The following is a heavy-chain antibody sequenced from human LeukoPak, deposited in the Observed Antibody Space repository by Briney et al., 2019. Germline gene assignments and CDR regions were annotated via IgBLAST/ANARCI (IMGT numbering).Heavy chain of an antibody. CDR2: INAGNGNT. D-gene: IGHD6-19*01. J-gene: IGHJ4*02. V-gene: IGHV1-3*01. Sequence: GASVKASCKASGYTFTSYAMHWVRQAPGQRLEWMGWINAGNGNTKYSQKFQGRVTITRDTSASTAYMELSSLRSGDTAVYYCATYRRVVAGPFDYWGQGTLVTVSS. CDR1: GYTFTSYA. CDR3: ATYRRVVAGPFDY.